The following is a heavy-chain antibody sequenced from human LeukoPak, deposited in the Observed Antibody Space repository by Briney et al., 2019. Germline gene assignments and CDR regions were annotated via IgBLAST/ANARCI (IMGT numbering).Heavy chain of an antibody. D-gene: IGHD1-26*01. CDR1: GYAFTGYY. CDR3: AREPPVGATLGGAFDI. J-gene: IGHJ3*02. CDR2: INPNSGGT. Sequence: GASVKVSCKASGYAFTGYYMHWVRQAPGQGLEWMGWINPNSGGTNYAQKLQGRVTMTTDTSTSTAYMELRSLRSDDTAVYYCAREPPVGATLGGAFDIWGQGTMVTVSS. V-gene: IGHV1-2*02.